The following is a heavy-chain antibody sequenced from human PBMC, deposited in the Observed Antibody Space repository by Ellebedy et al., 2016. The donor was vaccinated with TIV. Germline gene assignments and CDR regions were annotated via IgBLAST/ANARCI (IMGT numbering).Heavy chain of an antibody. V-gene: IGHV3-66*01. CDR1: GFAFTTYA. CDR2: IYSGGST. CDR3: ARDCCTWRHFGY. Sequence: PGGSLRLSCAASGFAFTTYAMSWVRQAPGKGLEWVSVIYSGGSTYYADSVKGRFTISRDNSKTTLYLQMNSLRAEDTAVYYWARDCCTWRHFGYWGQGTLVTVSS. J-gene: IGHJ4*02. D-gene: IGHD3-3*02.